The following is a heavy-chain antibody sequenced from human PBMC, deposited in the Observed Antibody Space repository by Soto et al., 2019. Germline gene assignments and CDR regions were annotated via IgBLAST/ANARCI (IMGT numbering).Heavy chain of an antibody. CDR3: ARGDRSRSWYFDY. CDR2: IKQDGSDK. CDR1: GFTFDNYW. V-gene: IGHV3-7*05. J-gene: IGHJ4*02. D-gene: IGHD6-13*01. Sequence: GGSLRLSCAASGFTFDNYWMSWVRQAPGKGLEWVANIKQDGSDKYYVDSVKGRFTISRDNAKNSLYLQINSLRGEDTAVYYCARGDRSRSWYFDYWGEGTLVTVSS.